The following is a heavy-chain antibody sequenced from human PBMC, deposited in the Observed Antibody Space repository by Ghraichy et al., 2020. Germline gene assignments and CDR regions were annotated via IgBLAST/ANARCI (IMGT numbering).Heavy chain of an antibody. CDR3: ARDYRREPGPFDY. J-gene: IGHJ4*02. D-gene: IGHD3-16*02. V-gene: IGHV3-33*01. Sequence: GESLNISCAASGFTFSSYGMHWVRQAPGKGLEWVAVIWYDGSNKYYADSVKGRFTISRDNSKNTLYLQMNSLRAEDTAVYYCARDYRREPGPFDYWGQGTLVTVSS. CDR2: IWYDGSNK. CDR1: GFTFSSYG.